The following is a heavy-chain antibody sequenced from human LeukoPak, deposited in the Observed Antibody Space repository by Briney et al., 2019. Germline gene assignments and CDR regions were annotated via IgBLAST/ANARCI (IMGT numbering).Heavy chain of an antibody. D-gene: IGHD7-27*01. CDR1: GDSVSSNNAA. CDR3: GRGTGTFDY. V-gene: IGHV6-1*01. CDR2: AYYRSKWYS. J-gene: IGHJ4*02. Sequence: SQTLSLTCAISGDSVSSNNAAWNWIRQSPSRGLEWLGRAYYRSKWYSDYAVSVKSRMTINPDTSKNQFSLHLNSVTPEDTAIYYCGRGTGTFDYWGQGALVTVSS.